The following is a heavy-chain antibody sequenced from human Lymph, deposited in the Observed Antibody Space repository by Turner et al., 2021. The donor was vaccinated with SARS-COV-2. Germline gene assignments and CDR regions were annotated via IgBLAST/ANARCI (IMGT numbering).Heavy chain of an antibody. CDR2: ISGSGGDT. Sequence: EVHLLESGGGLVQPGGSLRLSCAASGFPFSSYAMSWVRQAPGKGLEWVSAISGSGGDTYYADSVKGRFTISRDNSKNTLYLQMNSLRAEDTAVYYCAKGVRGAMIVVVIPYFDYWGQGTLVTVSS. D-gene: IGHD3-22*01. V-gene: IGHV3-23*01. CDR1: GFPFSSYA. J-gene: IGHJ4*02. CDR3: AKGVRGAMIVVVIPYFDY.